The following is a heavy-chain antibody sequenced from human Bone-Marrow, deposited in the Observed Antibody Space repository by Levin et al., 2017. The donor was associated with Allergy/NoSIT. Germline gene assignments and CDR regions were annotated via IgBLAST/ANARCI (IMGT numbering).Heavy chain of an antibody. J-gene: IGHJ6*02. D-gene: IGHD6-13*01. Sequence: GASVKVSCKASGGTFSSYPFSWVRQAPGQGLGWMGRVIPVLDITNYAQKFKGRVTITADESTSTAYMEVSSLRAEDTAVYYCAVGIAAAGTPQYYGYYYGMDVWGQGTTVIVSS. CDR3: AVGIAAAGTPQYYGYYYGMDV. CDR1: GGTFSSYP. V-gene: IGHV1-69*02. CDR2: VIPVLDIT.